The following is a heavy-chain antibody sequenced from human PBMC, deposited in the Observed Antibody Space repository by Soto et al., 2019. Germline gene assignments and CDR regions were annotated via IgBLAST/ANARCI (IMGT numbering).Heavy chain of an antibody. CDR2: IFYRGST. CDR1: GGSISGYY. J-gene: IGHJ6*02. CDR3: ARHPDYRNNNFYYDMDV. D-gene: IGHD4-4*01. V-gene: IGHV4-59*08. Sequence: SETLSLTCIVSGGSISGYYWSWIRQPPGKGLEWIGYIFYRGSTNYNPSLKSRLTNSEDTSKNQFSLKLTSVTAADSAVYYCARHPDYRNNNFYYDMDVWGQGTTVTVS.